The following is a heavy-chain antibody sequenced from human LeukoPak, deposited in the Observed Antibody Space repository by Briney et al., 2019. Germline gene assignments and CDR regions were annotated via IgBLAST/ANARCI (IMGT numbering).Heavy chain of an antibody. CDR2: ISTRSTYI. J-gene: IGHJ4*02. CDR1: GFTFSNYN. V-gene: IGHV3-21*01. D-gene: IGHD3-10*01. Sequence: PGGSLRLSCAASGFTFSNYNMNWVRQAPGKGLEWLSCISTRSTYIYYADSVKGRFTISRDNAKNSLYLQMNSLRADDTAVYYCAREEEWYASGTYYKGFDSWGQGTLVTVSS. CDR3: AREEEWYASGTYYKGFDS.